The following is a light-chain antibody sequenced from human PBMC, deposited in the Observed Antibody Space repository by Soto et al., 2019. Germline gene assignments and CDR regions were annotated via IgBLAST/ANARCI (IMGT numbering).Light chain of an antibody. V-gene: IGLV1-40*01. J-gene: IGLJ2*01. CDR3: QSYDSRLSEDVV. CDR1: SSNIGAGYD. CDR2: GNS. Sequence: QSVLTQPPSVSGAPGQRVTISCTGSSSNIGAGYDVHWYQQLPGTAPKLLIYGNSNRPSGVPDRFSGSKSGTSASLAITGLQAEDEADYYCQSYDSRLSEDVVFGGGTKLTVL.